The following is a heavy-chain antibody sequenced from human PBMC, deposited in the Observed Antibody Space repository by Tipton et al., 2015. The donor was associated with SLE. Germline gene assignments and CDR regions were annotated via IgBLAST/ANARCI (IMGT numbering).Heavy chain of an antibody. CDR2: IYPGDSDT. V-gene: IGHV5-51*01. CDR3: ARPPSGGDLRDHDAFDI. D-gene: IGHD1-26*01. Sequence: QLVQSGAEVKKPGESLRISCKGSGYSFTSYWIGWVRQMPGKGLEWMGIIYPGDSDTRYSPSFQGQVAISADKSISTAYLQWSSLKASDTAMYYCARPPSGGDLRDHDAFDIWGQGTMVTVSS. J-gene: IGHJ3*02. CDR1: GYSFTSYW.